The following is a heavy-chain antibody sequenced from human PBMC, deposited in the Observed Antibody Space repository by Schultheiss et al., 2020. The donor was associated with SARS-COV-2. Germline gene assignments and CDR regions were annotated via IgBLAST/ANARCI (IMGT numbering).Heavy chain of an antibody. V-gene: IGHV3-23*01. D-gene: IGHD6-19*01. CDR3: AKASAVAGRVPYYFDY. CDR1: GFTFSSYA. J-gene: IGHJ4*02. Sequence: GGSLRLSCAASGFTFSSYAMSWVRQAPGKGLEWVSAISGSGSSTYYADSVKGRFTISRDNAKNSLYLQMNSLRAEDTAVYYCAKASAVAGRVPYYFDYWGQGTLVTVSS. CDR2: ISGSGSST.